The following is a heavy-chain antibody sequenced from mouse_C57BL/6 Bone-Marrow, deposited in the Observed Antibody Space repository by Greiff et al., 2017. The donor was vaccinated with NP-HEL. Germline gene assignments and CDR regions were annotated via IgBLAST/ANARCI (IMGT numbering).Heavy chain of an antibody. CDR3: ARVDYYGSSSCAD. D-gene: IGHD1-1*01. CDR1: GYTFTSYW. CDR2: IYPGSGST. J-gene: IGHJ3*01. Sequence: QVQLQQPGAELVKPGASVKMSCKASGYTFTSYWITWVKQRPGQGLEWIGDIYPGSGSTNYNEKFKSKATLTVDTSSSTAYMELNSLTSEVSAVYYWARVDYYGSSSCADWGQGTLVTVSA. V-gene: IGHV1-55*01.